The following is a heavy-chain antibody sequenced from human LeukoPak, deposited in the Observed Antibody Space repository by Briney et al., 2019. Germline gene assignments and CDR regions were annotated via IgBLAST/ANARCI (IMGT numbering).Heavy chain of an antibody. Sequence: SETLSLTCTVSGGSISSYYWSWIRQPAGKGLEWIGRIYTSGSTNYNPSLKSRVTMSVDTSKIQFSLKLSSVTAADTAVYYCARDLTMVRGVIIRENWFDPWGQGTLVTVS. CDR2: IYTSGST. CDR1: GGSISSYY. CDR3: ARDLTMVRGVIIRENWFDP. V-gene: IGHV4-4*07. J-gene: IGHJ5*02. D-gene: IGHD3-10*01.